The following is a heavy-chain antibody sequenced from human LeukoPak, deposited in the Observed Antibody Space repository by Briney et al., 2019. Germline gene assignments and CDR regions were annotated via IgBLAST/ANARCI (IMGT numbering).Heavy chain of an antibody. Sequence: ASVKVSCKPSGYTFTSYGISWVRQAPGQGLEWMGWISAYNGNTNYAQKLKGRVTMTTDTSTSTAYMELRSLRSDDTAVYYCARDYRGYSYGYWYFDLWGRGTLVTVSS. D-gene: IGHD5-18*01. CDR1: GYTFTSYG. J-gene: IGHJ2*01. CDR2: ISAYNGNT. CDR3: ARDYRGYSYGYWYFDL. V-gene: IGHV1-18*01.